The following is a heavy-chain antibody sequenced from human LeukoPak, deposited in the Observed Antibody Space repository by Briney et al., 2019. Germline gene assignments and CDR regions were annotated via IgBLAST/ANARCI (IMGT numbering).Heavy chain of an antibody. Sequence: GRSLRLSCAASVFTFDDYAMHWVRQAPGKGLEWVSGISWNSGSIGYADSVKGRFTISRDNAKNSLYLQMSSLRDEDTAVYYCARDAGNSGYGMDVWGQGTTVTVSS. CDR3: ARDAGNSGYGMDV. J-gene: IGHJ6*02. V-gene: IGHV3-9*01. CDR2: ISWNSGSI. CDR1: VFTFDDYA. D-gene: IGHD5-12*01.